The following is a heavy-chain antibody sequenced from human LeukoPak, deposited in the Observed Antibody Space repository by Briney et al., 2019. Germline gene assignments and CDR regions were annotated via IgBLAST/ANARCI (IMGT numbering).Heavy chain of an antibody. D-gene: IGHD3-10*01. CDR1: GFTVSSSY. CDR3: ARGGSYYDSQTPYYFDY. CDR2: VHSGDNT. J-gene: IGHJ4*02. V-gene: IGHV3-53*01. Sequence: GGSLRLSCAASGFTVSSSYITWVRRAPGKGLEWVSVVHSGDNTYYADSVKGRFTISRDNSKNTLYLQMNSLRAEDTAVYYCARGGSYYDSQTPYYFDYWGQGTLVTVSS.